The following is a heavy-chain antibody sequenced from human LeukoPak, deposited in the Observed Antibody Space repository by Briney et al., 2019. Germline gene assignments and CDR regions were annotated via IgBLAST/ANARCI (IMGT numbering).Heavy chain of an antibody. V-gene: IGHV3-21*01. CDR2: ISSSSSLI. D-gene: IGHD6-13*01. J-gene: IGHJ6*03. CDR3: AKVDRGDYSSSPVPYYNYYMNV. Sequence: PGGSLRLSCAASGISFSTYAMNWVRQAPGRGLEWVSCISSSSSLIFYSDSVRGRFTISRDNAKNLLYPHMNSLRVEDTAVYYCAKVDRGDYSSSPVPYYNYYMNVWGKGTTVTVSS. CDR1: GISFSTYA.